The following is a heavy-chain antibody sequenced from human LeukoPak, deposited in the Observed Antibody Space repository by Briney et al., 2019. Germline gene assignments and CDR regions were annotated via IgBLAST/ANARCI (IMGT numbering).Heavy chain of an antibody. Sequence: GGSLRLSCAASGFTVSSNYMSWVRQAPGKGLEWVSVIYSGGSTYYADSVKGRFTISRDNSKNTLYLQMNSLRAEDTAVYYCVLMGATRDYYYYGMDVWGQGTTVTVSS. V-gene: IGHV3-66*01. CDR1: GFTVSSNY. CDR2: IYSGGST. J-gene: IGHJ6*02. D-gene: IGHD1-26*01. CDR3: VLMGATRDYYYYGMDV.